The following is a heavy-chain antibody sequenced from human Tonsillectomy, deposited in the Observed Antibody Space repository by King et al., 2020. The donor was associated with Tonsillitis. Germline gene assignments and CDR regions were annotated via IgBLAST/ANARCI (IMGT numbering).Heavy chain of an antibody. CDR2: ISGSSSYI. Sequence: VQLVESGGGLVKPGGSLRLSCAASGFTFSSYSMNWVRQAPGKGLELVSSISGSSSYIYYADSVKGRFTISRDNAKNSLYLQMNSLRAEDTAVYYCARDEAILERFDYWGQGTLVTVSS. J-gene: IGHJ4*02. CDR1: GFTFSSYS. CDR3: ARDEAILERFDY. V-gene: IGHV3-21*01. D-gene: IGHD1-1*01.